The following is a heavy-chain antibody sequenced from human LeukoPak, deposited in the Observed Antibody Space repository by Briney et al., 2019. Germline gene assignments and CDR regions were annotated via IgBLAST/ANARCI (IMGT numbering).Heavy chain of an antibody. V-gene: IGHV4-38-2*02. CDR2: IYHSGST. CDR3: ARGVRLYYYDILTGYSRYGRVWFDP. D-gene: IGHD3-9*01. Sequence: SETLSLTCTVSGYSISSGYYWGWIRPPPGKGLEWIGSIYHSGSTYYNPSLKSRVTISVDTSKNQFSLKLSSVTAADTAVYYCARGVRLYYYDILTGYSRYGRVWFDPWGQGTLVTVSS. CDR1: GYSISSGYY. J-gene: IGHJ5*02.